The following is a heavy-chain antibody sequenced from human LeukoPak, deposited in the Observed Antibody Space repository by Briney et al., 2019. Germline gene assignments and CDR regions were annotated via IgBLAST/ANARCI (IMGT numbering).Heavy chain of an antibody. CDR1: GFTFSSYA. V-gene: IGHV3-30-3*01. Sequence: PGGSLRLSCAASGFTFSSYAMHWVRQAPGKGLEWVAVISYDGSNKYYADSVKGRFTISRDNSKNTLYLQMNSLRAEDTAVYYCARGARGHYDYVWGSYRTLSVAFDIWGQGTMVTVSS. CDR2: ISYDGSNK. J-gene: IGHJ3*02. CDR3: ARGARGHYDYVWGSYRTLSVAFDI. D-gene: IGHD3-16*02.